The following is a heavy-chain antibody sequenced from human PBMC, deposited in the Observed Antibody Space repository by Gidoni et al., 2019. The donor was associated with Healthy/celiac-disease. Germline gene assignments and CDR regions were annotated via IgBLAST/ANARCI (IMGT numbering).Heavy chain of an antibody. CDR1: GGTFSSYA. CDR3: ARADSSGWYGDGCFDY. Sequence: QVQLVQSGAEVKKPGSSVKVSCTASGGTFSSYAISWVRQAPGQGLEWMGRIIPILGIANYAQKFQGRVTITADKSTSTAYMELSSLRSEDTAVYYCARADSSGWYGDGCFDYWGQGTLVTVSS. V-gene: IGHV1-69*04. CDR2: IIPILGIA. D-gene: IGHD6-19*01. J-gene: IGHJ4*02.